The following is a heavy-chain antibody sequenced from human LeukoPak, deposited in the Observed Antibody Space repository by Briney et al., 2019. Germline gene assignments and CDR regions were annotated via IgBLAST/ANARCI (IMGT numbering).Heavy chain of an antibody. CDR1: GGSVSSGSYY. V-gene: IGHV4-61*01. CDR3: ASPRSYYDSSGYYIS. Sequence: PSETLSLTCTVSGGSVSSGSYYWSWIRQPPGKGLEWIGYIYYSGSSNYNPSLKSRVTISVDTSKNQFSLKLSSVTAADTAVYYCASPRSYYDSSGYYISWGQGTLVTVSS. J-gene: IGHJ5*02. D-gene: IGHD3-22*01. CDR2: IYYSGSS.